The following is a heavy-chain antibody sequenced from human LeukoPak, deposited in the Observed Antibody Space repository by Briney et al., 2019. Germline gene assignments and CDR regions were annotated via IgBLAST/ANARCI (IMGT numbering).Heavy chain of an antibody. D-gene: IGHD2-15*01. CDR1: GYTFSNFG. CDR2: ISGYNDDT. J-gene: IGHJ3*02. V-gene: IGHV1-18*01. Sequence: ASVKVSCKASGYTFSNFGISWVRQAPGQGLEWMGWISGYNDDTHSAQMFQGRVTMTTDTSTNTAYMDLRSLRSDDTAMYYCAKDFYNSGGRWYDCFDIWGQGTMVTVSS. CDR3: AKDFYNSGGRWYDCFDI.